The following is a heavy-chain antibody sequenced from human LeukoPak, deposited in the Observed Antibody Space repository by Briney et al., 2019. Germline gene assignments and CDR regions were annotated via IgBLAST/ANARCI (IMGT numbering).Heavy chain of an antibody. V-gene: IGHV1-8*01. CDR1: GYTFSSYD. J-gene: IGHJ4*02. CDR3: ARGTPYCSSASCYNY. D-gene: IGHD2-2*02. CDR2: MNPNSGNT. Sequence: ASVKVSCKASGYTFSSYDINWVRQAPGQGLEWMGWMNPNSGNTGYAQKFQGRVTMTRDTPISTAYMELSSLRTEDTAVYYCARGTPYCSSASCYNYWGQGTLVTVSS.